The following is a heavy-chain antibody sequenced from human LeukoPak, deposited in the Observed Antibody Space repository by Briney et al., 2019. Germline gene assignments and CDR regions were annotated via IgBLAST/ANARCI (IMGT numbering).Heavy chain of an antibody. D-gene: IGHD5-12*01. CDR3: ARGKNSGYDTTYDY. CDR1: GGTFSSYA. Sequence: SVKVSCKASGGTFSSYAISWVRQAPGQGLEWMGGIIPIFGTANYAQKFQGRVTITADESTSTAYMELSSLRSEDTAVYYCARGKNSGYDTTYDYWGQGTLVTVSS. CDR2: IIPIFGTA. V-gene: IGHV1-69*13. J-gene: IGHJ4*02.